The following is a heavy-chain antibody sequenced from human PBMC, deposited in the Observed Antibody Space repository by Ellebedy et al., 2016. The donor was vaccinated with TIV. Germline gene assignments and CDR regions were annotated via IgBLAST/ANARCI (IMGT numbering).Heavy chain of an antibody. CDR1: GGSFSAYY. D-gene: IGHD3-22*01. Sequence: MPSETLSLTCTASGGSFSAYYWSWIRQPPGKGLEWIGYISYSGSTNYSPSIKSRVTISIDTSKNHFSLKLSSVTAADTDVFYCPRRSGYADFWGQGTLVTVSS. V-gene: IGHV4-59*01. CDR2: ISYSGST. CDR3: PRRSGYADF. J-gene: IGHJ4*02.